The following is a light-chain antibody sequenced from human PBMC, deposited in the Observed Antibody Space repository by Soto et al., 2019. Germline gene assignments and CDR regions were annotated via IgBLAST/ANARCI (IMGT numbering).Light chain of an antibody. CDR3: QQYNNWPPPIT. J-gene: IGKJ5*01. Sequence: EIVMTQSPATLSVSPGERATLSCRASQSVSYNLAWYQQKPGQAHRLLIYGASTRATGIPARFSGSGSGTEFTLTISSLQSEDFAVYYCQQYNNWPPPITFGQGTRLEIK. CDR2: GAS. CDR1: QSVSYN. V-gene: IGKV3-15*01.